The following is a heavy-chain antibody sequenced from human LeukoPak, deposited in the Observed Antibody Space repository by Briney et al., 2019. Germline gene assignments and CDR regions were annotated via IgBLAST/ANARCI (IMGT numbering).Heavy chain of an antibody. CDR1: GGSISSGVYY. Sequence: SETLSLTCTVSGGSISSGVYYWSWIRQPPGKGLTGIGYIYYSGSTYYNLSLKSRVTISVGTSKNQLSLKLRSGPAAHTPVYSCASLYGDYSKKHDYWGQGTLVTVTS. D-gene: IGHD4-17*01. J-gene: IGHJ4*02. V-gene: IGHV4-30-4*01. CDR3: ASLYGDYSKKHDY. CDR2: IYYSGST.